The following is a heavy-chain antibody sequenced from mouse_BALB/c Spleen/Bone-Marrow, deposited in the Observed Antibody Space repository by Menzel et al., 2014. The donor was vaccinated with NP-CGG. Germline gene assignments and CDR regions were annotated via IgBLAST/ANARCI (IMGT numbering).Heavy chain of an antibody. Sequence: EVKLMESGGGLVRPGGSLKLSCAASGFDFSGFWMGWVRQAPGKGPEWIGEINPDSSTINYTPSLKDRFIISRDNAKNTLYLQMSKVRSEDTALYYCARLGYYGGFAYWGQGTLVTVSA. J-gene: IGHJ3*01. V-gene: IGHV4-1*02. CDR3: ARLGYYGGFAY. D-gene: IGHD2-3*01. CDR1: GFDFSGFW. CDR2: INPDSSTI.